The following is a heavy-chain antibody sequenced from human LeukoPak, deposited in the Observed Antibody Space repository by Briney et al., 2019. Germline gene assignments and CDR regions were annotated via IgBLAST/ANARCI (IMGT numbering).Heavy chain of an antibody. CDR3: ARLPGYYYGSGSYFTD. J-gene: IGHJ4*02. CDR1: GFTFSTYE. CDR2: ISGTGTTI. Sequence: QPGGSLRLSCAASGFTFSTYEMNWVRQAPGKGLEWVSYISGTGTTIYYADSVKGRFTISRDNAKNSLYLQMNSLRAEDTAVYYCARLPGYYYGSGSYFTDWGQGTLVTVSS. V-gene: IGHV3-48*03. D-gene: IGHD3-10*01.